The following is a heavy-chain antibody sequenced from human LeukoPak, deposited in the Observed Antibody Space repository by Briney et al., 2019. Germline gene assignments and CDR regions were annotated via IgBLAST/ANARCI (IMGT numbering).Heavy chain of an antibody. CDR2: INHSGST. CDR1: GGSFSGYY. V-gene: IGHV4-34*01. J-gene: IGHJ4*02. Sequence: SETLSLTCAVYGGSFSGYYWSWIRQPPGKGLEWIGEINHSGSTNYNPSLKSRVTISVDTSKNQFSLKLSSVTAADTAVYYCASSWIQLWLGFWGQGALVTVS. CDR3: ASSWIQLWLGF. D-gene: IGHD5-18*01.